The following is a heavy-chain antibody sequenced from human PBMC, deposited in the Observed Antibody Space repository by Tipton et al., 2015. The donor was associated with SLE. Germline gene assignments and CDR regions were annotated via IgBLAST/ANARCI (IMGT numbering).Heavy chain of an antibody. D-gene: IGHD4-17*01. V-gene: IGHV4-4*07. J-gene: IGHJ2*01. CDR2: VYSSGTK. Sequence: TLSLTCTVSGGSISYVYWSWIRQSAGKGLEWIGRVYSSGTKDYNPPLKSRLRMSIDASTNEVSLRLSSVTAADTAVYYCARGSDGEYVRYFDVWGRGNLVIVSS. CDR1: GGSISYVY. CDR3: ARGSDGEYVRYFDV.